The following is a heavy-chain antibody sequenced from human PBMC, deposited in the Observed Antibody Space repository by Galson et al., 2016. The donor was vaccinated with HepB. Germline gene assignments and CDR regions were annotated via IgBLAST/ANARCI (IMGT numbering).Heavy chain of an antibody. CDR3: ARECSLSGTCYSAPLDH. CDR2: ISNDGRYK. Sequence: SLRLSCAASGFSFSTFGMHWVRQAPGKGLEWVTIISNDGRYKSYADSVKGRFTISSDSSKNTLYLQLSGLRPEDTAVYYCARECSLSGTCYSAPLDHWGQGTLVTVSS. V-gene: IGHV3-30*03. J-gene: IGHJ4*02. CDR1: GFSFSTFG. D-gene: IGHD2-15*01.